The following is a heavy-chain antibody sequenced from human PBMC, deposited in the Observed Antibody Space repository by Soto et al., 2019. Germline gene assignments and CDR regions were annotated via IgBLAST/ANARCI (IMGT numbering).Heavy chain of an antibody. CDR2: IYSGGST. Sequence: HPGGSLRLSCAASGFTVSSNYMSWVRQAPGKGLEWVSVIYSGGSTYYADSVKGRFTISRDNSKNTLYLQMNSLRAEDTAVYYCARGTAMVGRYGMDVWGQGTTVTVSS. CDR3: ARGTAMVGRYGMDV. D-gene: IGHD5-18*01. V-gene: IGHV3-53*01. J-gene: IGHJ6*02. CDR1: GFTVSSNY.